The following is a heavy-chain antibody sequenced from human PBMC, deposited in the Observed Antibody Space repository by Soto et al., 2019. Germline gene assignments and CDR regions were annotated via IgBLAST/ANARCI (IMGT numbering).Heavy chain of an antibody. CDR1: GGTFSTFA. J-gene: IGHJ5*02. CDR3: AREPSKGDNWKYVGWFDP. CDR2: IIPVFAKA. Sequence: QVQLMQSGAEVKKSGSSVKVSCKASGGTFSTFAVTWVRQAPGQGLEWMGGIIPVFAKATYARKFQGRLTITADRSTTTAFMELSGRSSEDTAVYYCAREPSKGDNWKYVGWFDPWGQGTLVTVSS. V-gene: IGHV1-69*06. D-gene: IGHD1-7*01.